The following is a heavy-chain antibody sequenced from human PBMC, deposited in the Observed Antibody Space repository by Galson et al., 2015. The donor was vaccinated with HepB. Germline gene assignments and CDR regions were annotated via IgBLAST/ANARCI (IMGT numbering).Heavy chain of an antibody. CDR2: IYHTGST. V-gene: IGHV4-4*02. CDR1: GGSISSSNW. D-gene: IGHD1-1*01. J-gene: IGHJ4*02. CDR3: ARIRTTGTSADY. Sequence: TLSLTCGVSGGSISSSNWWSWVRQPPGKGLEWIGEIYHTGSTNYNPSLKSRVTISVDKSKNQFSLELTSVTAADTAMYYCARIRTTGTSADYWGQGTLVTVSS.